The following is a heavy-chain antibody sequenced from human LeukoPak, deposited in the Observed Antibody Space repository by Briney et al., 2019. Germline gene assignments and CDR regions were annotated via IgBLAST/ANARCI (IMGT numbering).Heavy chain of an antibody. CDR1: GGSISSDNYY. CDR2: LYTSEIT. D-gene: IGHD6-19*01. CDR3: ARPGIAVDDEYFQH. Sequence: SETLSLTCTVSGGSISSDNYYWTWIRQPAGKGLEWIGRLYTSEITKYNPTLNSRVTMSVDTSKNQFSLKMTSVTAADTAVYYCARPGIAVDDEYFQHWGQGTLVTVSS. V-gene: IGHV4-61*02. J-gene: IGHJ1*01.